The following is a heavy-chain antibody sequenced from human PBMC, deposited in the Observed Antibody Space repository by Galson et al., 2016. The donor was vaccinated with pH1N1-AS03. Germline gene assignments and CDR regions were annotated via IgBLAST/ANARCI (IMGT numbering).Heavy chain of an antibody. D-gene: IGHD3-16*01. CDR2: IYGGGDT. V-gene: IGHV3-53*01. CDR3: AREPWGSTQGEY. CDR1: GFTINNNY. J-gene: IGHJ4*02. Sequence: SLRLSCAASGFTINNNYMSWVRQAPGKGLEWVSVIYGGGDTFYADPVKGRFTISRHDSKNTVYLQMNSLRVEDTAVYYCAREPWGSTQGEYWGQGTLVTVSS.